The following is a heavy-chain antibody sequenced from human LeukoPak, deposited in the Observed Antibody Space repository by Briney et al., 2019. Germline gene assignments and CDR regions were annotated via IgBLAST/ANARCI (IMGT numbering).Heavy chain of an antibody. CDR2: INPSGGST. D-gene: IGHD6-6*01. J-gene: IGHJ4*02. CDR3: ARQREAARPRDY. V-gene: IGHV1-46*01. CDR1: GYTFTSYH. Sequence: GASVKVSCKAFGYTFTSYHMHWVRQAPGQGLEWMGIINPSGGSTSYAQKFQGRVTMTTDTSTSTAYMELRSLRSDDTAVYYFARQREAARPRDYWGQGTLVTVSS.